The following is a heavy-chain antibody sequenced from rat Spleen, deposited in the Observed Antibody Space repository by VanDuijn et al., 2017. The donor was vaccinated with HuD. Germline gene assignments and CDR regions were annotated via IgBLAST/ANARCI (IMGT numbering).Heavy chain of an antibody. D-gene: IGHD1-11*01. CDR3: AREWLRRGGGFDY. J-gene: IGHJ2*01. Sequence: QVQLKESGPGLVQPSETLSLTCTVSGFSLTSYNVHWVRQPPGKGLEWMGVMWSGGSTDYNSALKSRLSISRDTSKNQVFLKMNSLQSEDTTTYCCAREWLRRGGGFDYWGQGVMVTVSS. V-gene: IGHV2-45*01. CDR2: MWSGGST. CDR1: GFSLTSYN.